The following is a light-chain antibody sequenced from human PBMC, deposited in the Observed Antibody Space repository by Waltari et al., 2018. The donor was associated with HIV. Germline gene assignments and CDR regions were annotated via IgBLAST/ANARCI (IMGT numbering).Light chain of an antibody. J-gene: IGLJ2*01. CDR2: DVN. V-gene: IGLV2-11*01. Sequence: HSALTQPRSVSGSPGQSVTISCTRTTSVIGASDYVSWFQKFPGRAPKLLMFDVNKRPSGGPDRFSGFKSGDTASLTISGLQPDDESDYFCASYGGVASYLIFGGGTTLTVL. CDR3: ASYGGVASYLI. CDR1: TSVIGASDY.